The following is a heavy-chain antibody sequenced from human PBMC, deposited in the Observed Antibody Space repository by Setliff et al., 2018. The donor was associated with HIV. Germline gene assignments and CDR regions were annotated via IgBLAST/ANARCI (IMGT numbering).Heavy chain of an antibody. V-gene: IGHV4-39*07. Sequence: SETLSLTCTVSGGSISSGSYYWSWIRQPPGKGLEWIGSIYYSGSTYYNPSLKSRVTISVDTSKNQVSLKLNSITAADTAIYYCARVRDPNWNYDMDVWGQGTTVTVSS. CDR2: IYYSGST. CDR3: ARVRDPNWNYDMDV. D-gene: IGHD1-1*01. J-gene: IGHJ6*03. CDR1: GGSISSGSYY.